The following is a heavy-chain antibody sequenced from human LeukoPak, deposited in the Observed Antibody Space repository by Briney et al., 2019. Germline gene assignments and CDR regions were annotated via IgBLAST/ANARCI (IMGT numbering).Heavy chain of an antibody. D-gene: IGHD1-26*01. V-gene: IGHV3-20*04. CDR2: IIWNGGSR. CDR1: GFTFDDYG. CDR3: ARVPQGVGASPAGAFDI. J-gene: IGHJ3*02. Sequence: AGGSLRLSCAASGFTFDDYGMSWVRHAPGKGLEWVSGIIWNGGSRVYADSMKGRFNISRDKAKNCVYMQMDSLRAEDTALYYCARVPQGVGASPAGAFDIWGQGTMVTVSS.